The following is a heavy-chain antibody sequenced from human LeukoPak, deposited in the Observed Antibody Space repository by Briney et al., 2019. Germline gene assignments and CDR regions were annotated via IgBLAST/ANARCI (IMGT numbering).Heavy chain of an antibody. CDR3: ARGIHGYSGYDLDY. CDR2: IIPIFGTA. Sequence: SVKVSCKASGGTVSSYAISWVRQAPGQGLEWMGGIIPIFGTANYAQKFQGRVTITADESTSTAYMELSSLGSEDTAVYYCARGIHGYSGYDLDYWGQGTLVTVSS. V-gene: IGHV1-69*13. CDR1: GGTVSSYA. J-gene: IGHJ4*02. D-gene: IGHD5-12*01.